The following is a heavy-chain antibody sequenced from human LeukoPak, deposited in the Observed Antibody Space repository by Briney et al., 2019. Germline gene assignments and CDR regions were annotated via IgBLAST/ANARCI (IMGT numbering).Heavy chain of an antibody. CDR2: IYSGGST. D-gene: IGHD6-13*01. J-gene: IGHJ4*02. CDR3: AKQPEYSSSWHPLGY. V-gene: IGHV3-53*01. Sequence: GGSLRLSCAASGFTVSSNYMSWVRQAPGKGLEWVSVIYSGGSTYYADSVKGRFTISRDNSKNTLYLQMNSLRAEDTAVYYCAKQPEYSSSWHPLGYWGQGTLVTVSS. CDR1: GFTVSSNY.